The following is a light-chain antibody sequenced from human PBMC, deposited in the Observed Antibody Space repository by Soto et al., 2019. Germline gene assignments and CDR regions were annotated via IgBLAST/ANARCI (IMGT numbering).Light chain of an antibody. CDR3: QQYGSSPLT. Sequence: EIVLTQSPGTLSLSPGERATLSCRASQSVSSSYLAWYQQKPGQAPRLLIYGASSRATGIPDRFSGSGSGTDFTLTISRLEPEDFAVYYRQQYGSSPLTFGQRTRLEIK. CDR1: QSVSSSY. J-gene: IGKJ5*01. CDR2: GAS. V-gene: IGKV3-20*01.